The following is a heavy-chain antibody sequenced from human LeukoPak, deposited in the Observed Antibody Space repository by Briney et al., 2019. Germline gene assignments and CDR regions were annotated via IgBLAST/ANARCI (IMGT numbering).Heavy chain of an antibody. J-gene: IGHJ4*02. CDR2: INPSGGST. CDR3: ARYYDYVWGSYGFDY. Sequence: VSVKVSCKASGYTFTGYYMHWVRQAPGQGLEWMGIINPSGGSTSYAQKFQGRVTMTRDTSTSTVYMELSSLRSEDTAVYYCARYYDYVWGSYGFDYWGQGTLVTVSS. V-gene: IGHV1-46*01. D-gene: IGHD3-16*01. CDR1: GYTFTGYY.